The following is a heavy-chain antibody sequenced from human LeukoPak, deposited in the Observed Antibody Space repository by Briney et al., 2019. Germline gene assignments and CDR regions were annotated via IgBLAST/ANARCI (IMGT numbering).Heavy chain of an antibody. CDR1: GYTFTSYG. Sequence: GESLKISCKASGYTFTSYGISWVRQAPGQGLEWMGWISAYNGNTNYAQKLQGRVTMTTDTSTSTAYMELSSLRSEDTAVYYCAAHPEYYDFWSGENYFDYWGQGTLVTVSS. D-gene: IGHD3-3*01. J-gene: IGHJ4*02. V-gene: IGHV1-18*01. CDR2: ISAYNGNT. CDR3: AAHPEYYDFWSGENYFDY.